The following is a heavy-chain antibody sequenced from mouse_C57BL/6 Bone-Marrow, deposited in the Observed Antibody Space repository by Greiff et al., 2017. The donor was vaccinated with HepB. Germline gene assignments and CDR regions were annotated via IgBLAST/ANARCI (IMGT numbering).Heavy chain of an antibody. D-gene: IGHD1-1*01. V-gene: IGHV1-52*01. Sequence: QVQLQQPGAELVRPGSSVKLSCKASGYTFTSYWMHWVKQRPIQGLEWIGNIDPSDSDIHYNQKFKDKATLTVDESPSTAYMQLSSLTAEGSTVYYCARGYGSGYRGRGTTDTVS. J-gene: IGHJ2*01. CDR2: IDPSDSDI. CDR3: ARGYGSGY. CDR1: GYTFTSYW.